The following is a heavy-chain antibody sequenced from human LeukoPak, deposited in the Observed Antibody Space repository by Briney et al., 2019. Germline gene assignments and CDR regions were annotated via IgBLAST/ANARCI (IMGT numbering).Heavy chain of an antibody. Sequence: SETLSLTCTVSGGSVSSSNYYWSWIRQSPGKGLAWVGFFSYNVHSDYNPSLKSRVTISIDTSKNQFSLRLSSVTAADTAIYYCARVSVAGTGPDYWGQGTLVTVSS. V-gene: IGHV4-61*01. CDR1: GGSVSSSNYY. J-gene: IGHJ4*02. CDR3: ARVSVAGTGPDY. CDR2: FSYNVHS. D-gene: IGHD6-13*01.